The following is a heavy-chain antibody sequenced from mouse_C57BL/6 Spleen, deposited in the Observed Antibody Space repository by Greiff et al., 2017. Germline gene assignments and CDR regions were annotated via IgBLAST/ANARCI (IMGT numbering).Heavy chain of an antibody. D-gene: IGHD1-1*01. Sequence: EVQLQESGPGLVKPSQSLSLTCSVTGYSITSGYYWNWIRQFPGNKLEWMGYISYDGSNNYNPSLKNRISITRDTSKNQFFLKLNSVTTEDTATYYCARRGTTGYFDVWGTGTTVTVSS. CDR3: ARRGTTGYFDV. J-gene: IGHJ1*03. CDR2: ISYDGSN. V-gene: IGHV3-6*01. CDR1: GYSITSGYY.